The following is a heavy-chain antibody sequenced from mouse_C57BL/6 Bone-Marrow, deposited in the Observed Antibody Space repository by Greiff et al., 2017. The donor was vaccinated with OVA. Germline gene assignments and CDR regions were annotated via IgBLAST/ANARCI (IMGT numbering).Heavy chain of an antibody. CDR1: GFTFSDYG. J-gene: IGHJ4*01. CDR3: ARHPTAQVMDY. D-gene: IGHD3-2*02. V-gene: IGHV5-15*01. CDR2: ISNLAYSI. Sequence: EVQLVESGGGLVQPGGSLKLSCAASGFTFSDYGMAWVRQAPRKGPEWVAFISNLAYSIYYADTVTGRFTISRANAKNTLYLEMSSLRSEDTAMYYCARHPTAQVMDYWGQGTSVTVSS.